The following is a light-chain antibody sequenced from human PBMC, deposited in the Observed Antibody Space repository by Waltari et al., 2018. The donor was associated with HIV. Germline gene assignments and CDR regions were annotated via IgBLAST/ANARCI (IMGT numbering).Light chain of an antibody. V-gene: IGLV2-14*03. J-gene: IGLJ2*01. CDR3: STHTGNDTLA. CDR2: RVT. Sequence: QSALTQPASVSASPGQSVTISCTGTASHFGPYNFASWYHQPPATVPKVIIYRVTSRPSGVPPRFSGSKSGNTASLTISGLRAEDEALYYCSTHTGNDTLAFGGGTKLTVL. CDR1: ASHFGPYNF.